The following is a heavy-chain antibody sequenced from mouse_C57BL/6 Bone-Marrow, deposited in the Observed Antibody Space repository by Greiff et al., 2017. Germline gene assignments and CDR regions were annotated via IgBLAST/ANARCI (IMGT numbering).Heavy chain of an antibody. V-gene: IGHV1-81*01. CDR1: GYTFTSYG. J-gene: IGHJ3*01. CDR2: VYPRSGNT. Sequence: QVQLKQSGAELARPGASVKLSCKASGYTFTSYGISWVKQRPGQGLEWIGEVYPRSGNTYYNEKFKGKATLTADKSYSTAYMELRSLTSEDSAVYFCARRDYYGSSYAYWGQGTLVTVSA. D-gene: IGHD1-1*01. CDR3: ARRDYYGSSYAY.